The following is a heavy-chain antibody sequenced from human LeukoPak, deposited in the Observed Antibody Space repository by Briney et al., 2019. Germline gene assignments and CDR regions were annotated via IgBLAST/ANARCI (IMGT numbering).Heavy chain of an antibody. Sequence: SETLSLTCTVSGGSISSYYWSWIRQPAGKGLEWIGRIYTSGSTNYNPSLKSRVTMSVDTSKNQFSLKLSSVTAADTAVYYCAREDYDILTDYSHPDYWGQGTLVTVSS. CDR3: AREDYDILTDYSHPDY. V-gene: IGHV4-4*07. D-gene: IGHD3-9*01. CDR1: GGSISSYY. CDR2: IYTSGST. J-gene: IGHJ4*02.